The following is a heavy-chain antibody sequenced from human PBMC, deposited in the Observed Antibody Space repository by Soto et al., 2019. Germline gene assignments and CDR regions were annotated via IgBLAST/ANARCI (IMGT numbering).Heavy chain of an antibody. CDR2: ISWNSGSI. J-gene: IGHJ4*02. CDR3: AKGMGSYYGSGSLGYFDY. D-gene: IGHD3-10*01. CDR1: GFTSDDYA. Sequence: PGGSLRLSCFVSGFTSDDYAMHGVRQAPGKGLEWVSGISWNSGSICYADSVKGRFTIARDNAKSSLYLQMNSLRVEDTALYYCAKGMGSYYGSGSLGYFDYWGQGTLVTVSS. V-gene: IGHV3-9*02.